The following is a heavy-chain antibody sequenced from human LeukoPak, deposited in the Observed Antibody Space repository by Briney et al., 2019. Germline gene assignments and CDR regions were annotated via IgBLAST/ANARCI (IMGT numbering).Heavy chain of an antibody. CDR3: AKKRGAGPHFYYHMNV. J-gene: IGHJ6*03. CDR1: GFTFTTDA. D-gene: IGHD1-26*01. V-gene: IGHV3-23*01. Sequence: GGSLRLSSAASGFTFTTDAMSWVRQAPGKGREWGSHIIGSGGVTYYADSVKGRFTISTDNTKNTVYLQVNRPRDADTAVHYCAKKRGAGPHFYYHMNVWGKGTTVTVSS. CDR2: IIGSGGVT.